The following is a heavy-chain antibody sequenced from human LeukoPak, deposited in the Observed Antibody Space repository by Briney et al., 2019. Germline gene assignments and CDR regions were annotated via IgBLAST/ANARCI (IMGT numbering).Heavy chain of an antibody. J-gene: IGHJ6*03. CDR3: ARRAAAGRYMDV. CDR1: GGSISSSSYY. V-gene: IGHV4-39*01. D-gene: IGHD6-13*01. CDR2: IYYSGST. Sequence: SETLSLTCTVSGGSISSSSYYWGWIRQPPGKGLEWIGSIYYSGSTYYNPSLKSRVTISVDTSKNQFSLKLSSVTAADTAVYYCARRAAAGRYMDVWGKGTTVSVSS.